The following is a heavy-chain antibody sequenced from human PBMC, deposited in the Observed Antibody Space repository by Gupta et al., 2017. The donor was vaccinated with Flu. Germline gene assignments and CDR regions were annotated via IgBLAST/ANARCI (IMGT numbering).Heavy chain of an antibody. CDR3: AKDTYSSSTRGFDY. J-gene: IGHJ4*02. Sequence: EVQLVESGGGLVQPGRSLRLSCAASGFTFDDYAMHWGRQAPGKGLEWVSGISWNSGSIGYADSVKGRFTISRDNAKNSLYLQMNSLRAEDTALYYCAKDTYSSSTRGFDYWGQGTLVTVSS. D-gene: IGHD6-6*01. CDR1: GFTFDDYA. CDR2: ISWNSGSI. V-gene: IGHV3-9*01.